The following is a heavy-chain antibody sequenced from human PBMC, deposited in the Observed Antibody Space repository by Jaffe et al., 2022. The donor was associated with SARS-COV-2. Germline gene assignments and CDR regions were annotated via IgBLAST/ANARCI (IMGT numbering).Heavy chain of an antibody. CDR1: GLTFDNYG. CDR2: ISGSGGTT. V-gene: IGHV3-23*01. CDR3: AKVPISGVVTHYFDS. J-gene: IGHJ4*02. Sequence: EVQLLESGGGLVQPGGSLRLSCAASGLTFDNYGMSWVRQAPGKGLEWVSVISGSGGTTFYADSVKGRFTISRDNSKNTLYLQMNSLRAEDTAVYYCAKVPISGVVTHYFDSWGQGTLVTVSS. D-gene: IGHD3-3*01.